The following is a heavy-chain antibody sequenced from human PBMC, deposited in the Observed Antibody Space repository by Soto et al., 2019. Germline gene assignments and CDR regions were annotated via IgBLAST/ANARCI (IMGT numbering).Heavy chain of an antibody. CDR1: GYTFTSYG. V-gene: IGHV1-18*01. CDR2: ISAYNGNT. J-gene: IGHJ6*02. Sequence: ASVKVSCKASGYTFTSYGISWVRQAPGQGLEWMGWISAYNGNTNYAQKLQGRVTMTTDTSTSTAYMELRSLRSDDTAVYYCARDEVAVAGTGYYYGMDVWGQGTTVTVSS. D-gene: IGHD6-19*01. CDR3: ARDEVAVAGTGYYYGMDV.